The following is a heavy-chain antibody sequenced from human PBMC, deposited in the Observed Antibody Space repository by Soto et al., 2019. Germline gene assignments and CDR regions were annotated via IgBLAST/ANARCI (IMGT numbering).Heavy chain of an antibody. CDR1: GFTFRSPG. V-gene: IGHV3-33*01. CDR2: MWSEGGNK. CDR3: ARDPPDDSSGYFSLDY. D-gene: IGHD3-22*01. Sequence: PGGSLTLAFASAGFTFRSPGIHWVRQAPGKGLEWVAVMWSEGGNKHYADSVKGRFTISRDNSKNTLYLQMNSLRAEDTAVYYCARDPPDDSSGYFSLDYWGQGT. J-gene: IGHJ4*02.